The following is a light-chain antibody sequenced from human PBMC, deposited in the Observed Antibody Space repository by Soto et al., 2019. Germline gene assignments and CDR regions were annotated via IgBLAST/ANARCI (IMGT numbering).Light chain of an antibody. CDR2: GVS. J-gene: IGLJ1*01. V-gene: IGLV2-14*01. CDR1: RSDIGSYNY. Sequence: QSALTQPASVSGSPGQSITISCSGTRSDIGSYNYVAWYQQFPGKTPKILIYGVSNRPSGVSNRISGSKSGNTASLTISGLQTEDEADYYCCSYTDSSARVFGTGTKLTVL. CDR3: CSYTDSSARV.